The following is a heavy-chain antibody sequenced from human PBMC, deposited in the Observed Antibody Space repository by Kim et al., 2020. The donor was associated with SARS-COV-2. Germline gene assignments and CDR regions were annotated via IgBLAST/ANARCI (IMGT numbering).Heavy chain of an antibody. CDR3: AMERGGTAMVTPYDY. D-gene: IGHD5-18*01. Sequence: PSLKSRVTISVDTSKNQFSLKLSSVTAADTAVYYCAMERGGTAMVTPYDYWGQGTLVTVSS. J-gene: IGHJ4*02. V-gene: IGHV4-34*01.